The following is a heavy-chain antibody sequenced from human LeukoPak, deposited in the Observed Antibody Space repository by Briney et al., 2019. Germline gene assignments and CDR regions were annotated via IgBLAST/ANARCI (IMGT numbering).Heavy chain of an antibody. CDR1: GYTVTGYY. V-gene: IGHV1-2*04. D-gene: IGHD6-13*01. Sequence: GASVKVSCKASGYTVTGYYIHWVRQAPGQGLEWMGWINPNSGGTNYAHKFQGWVTMTRDTSISTAYMELSRLRSDDTAVYYCARGVAAAGMDYYYGRDVWGKGTTVTVSS. CDR2: INPNSGGT. CDR3: ARGVAAAGMDYYYGRDV. J-gene: IGHJ6*04.